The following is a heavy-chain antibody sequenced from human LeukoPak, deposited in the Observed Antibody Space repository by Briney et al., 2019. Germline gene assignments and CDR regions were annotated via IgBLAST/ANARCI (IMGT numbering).Heavy chain of an antibody. CDR1: GFTFSSYD. CDR3: ARDHWGRWLQSIDY. D-gene: IGHD5-24*01. J-gene: IGHJ4*02. V-gene: IGHV3-30*03. CDR2: ISYDGSNK. Sequence: GGSLRLSCAASGFTFSSYDMHWVRQAPGKGLEWVAVISYDGSNKYYADSVKGRFTISRDNSKNTLYLQMNSLRAEDTAVYYCARDHWGRWLQSIDYWGQGTLVTVSS.